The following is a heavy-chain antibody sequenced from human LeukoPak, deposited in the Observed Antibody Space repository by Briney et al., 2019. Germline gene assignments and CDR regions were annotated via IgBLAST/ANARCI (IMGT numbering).Heavy chain of an antibody. CDR3: ARGAYGSGSWFVDY. D-gene: IGHD3-10*01. CDR2: INPNSGGT. Sequence: ASVKVSCKASGYTFTGYYMHWVRQAPGQGLEWMGWINPNSGGTNYAQKFQGRVTMTRDTSISTAYMELSRLRSDDTAVYYCARGAYGSGSWFVDYWGRGRLVTVSS. V-gene: IGHV1-2*02. J-gene: IGHJ4*02. CDR1: GYTFTGYY.